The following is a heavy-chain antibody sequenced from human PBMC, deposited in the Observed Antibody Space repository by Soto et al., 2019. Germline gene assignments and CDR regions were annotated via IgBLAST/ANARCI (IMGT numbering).Heavy chain of an antibody. CDR1: GGSISSYY. Sequence: PSETLSLTCTVSGGSISSYYWSWIRQPPGKGLEWIGYIYYSGSTNYNPSLKSRVTISVDTSKNQFSLKLSSVTAADTAVYYCARVRPGDDILTGYTLKYNWFDPWGQGTLVTVSS. V-gene: IGHV4-59*01. J-gene: IGHJ5*02. CDR3: ARVRPGDDILTGYTLKYNWFDP. CDR2: IYYSGST. D-gene: IGHD3-9*01.